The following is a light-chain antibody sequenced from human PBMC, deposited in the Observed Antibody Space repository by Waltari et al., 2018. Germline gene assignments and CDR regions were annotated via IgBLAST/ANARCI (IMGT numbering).Light chain of an antibody. V-gene: IGLV2-23*01. CDR3: CSYAGSYWL. CDR2: ADN. CDR1: RNDLGPYNL. J-gene: IGLJ3*02. Sequence: QSAPTQPASVSGSPGQSISISCTGTRNDLGPYNLVSWYQHYPGKAPKLLIYADNKRPSGVSTRFSGSKFGSTASLTISGLQGDDEADYYCCSYAGSYWLFGGGTKLTVL.